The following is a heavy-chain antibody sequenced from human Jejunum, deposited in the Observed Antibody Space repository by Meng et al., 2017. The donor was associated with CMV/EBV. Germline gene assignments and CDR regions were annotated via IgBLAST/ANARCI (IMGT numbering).Heavy chain of an antibody. CDR1: TYV. J-gene: IGHJ4*02. D-gene: IGHD3-3*01. V-gene: IGHV3-30*19. CDR3: ARPYNSVDFWNGYSYYLDY. Sequence: TYVMKWVRQAPGKRLEFVAVISSDGSNKYYAASVKGRFTISRDNSKNTLYLQLDSLRPEDTAVYYCARPYNSVDFWNGYSYYLDYWGQGVLVTVSS. CDR2: ISSDGSNK.